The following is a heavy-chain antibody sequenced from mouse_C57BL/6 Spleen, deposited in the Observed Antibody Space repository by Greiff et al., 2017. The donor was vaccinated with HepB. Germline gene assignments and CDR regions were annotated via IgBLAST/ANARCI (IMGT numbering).Heavy chain of an antibody. CDR2: IYPGDGDT. CDR3: ASYGSSYRTWFAY. Sequence: QVQLKQSGPELVKPGASVKISCKASGYAFSSSWMNWVKQRPGKGLEWIGRIYPGDGDTNYNGKFKGKATLTADKSSSTAYMQLSSLTSEDSAVYFCASYGSSYRTWFAYWGQGTLVTVSA. D-gene: IGHD1-1*01. V-gene: IGHV1-82*01. CDR1: GYAFSSSW. J-gene: IGHJ3*01.